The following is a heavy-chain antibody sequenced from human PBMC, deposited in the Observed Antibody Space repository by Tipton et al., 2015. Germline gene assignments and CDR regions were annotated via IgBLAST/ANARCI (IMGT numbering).Heavy chain of an antibody. J-gene: IGHJ5*02. D-gene: IGHD5-24*01. V-gene: IGHV4-59*01. CDR1: GDSLSTYY. Sequence: TLSLTCTVSGDSLSTYYWSWIRQSPGKGLEWIGYIYYNGNTKYNPSLKGRVTILVDTSKNQFSLKVNSVTAADTAVYYCATLVDGYSLIPWGQGTRVTVSS. CDR3: ATLVDGYSLIP. CDR2: IYYNGNT.